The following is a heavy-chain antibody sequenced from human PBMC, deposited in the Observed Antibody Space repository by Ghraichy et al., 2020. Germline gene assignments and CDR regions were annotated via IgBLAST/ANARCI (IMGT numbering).Heavy chain of an antibody. J-gene: IGHJ3*02. CDR2: IYTSGST. V-gene: IGHV4-61*02. CDR1: GGSISSGSYY. D-gene: IGHD4-17*01. CDR3: ARDPSLRGDYGGSAFDI. Sequence: SLNISCTVSGGSISSGSYYWSWIRQPAGKGLEWIGRIYTSGSTNYNPSLKSRVTISVDTSKNQFSLKLSSVTAADTAVYYCARDPSLRGDYGGSAFDIWGQGTMVTVSS.